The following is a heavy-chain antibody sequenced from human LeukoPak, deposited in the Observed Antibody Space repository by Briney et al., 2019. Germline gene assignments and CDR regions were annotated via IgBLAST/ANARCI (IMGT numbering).Heavy chain of an antibody. CDR1: GFTFSSYG. Sequence: PGGSLRLSCATSGFTFSSYGMHWVRQAPGKGLEWVAFIRYDGSNKYYADSVKGRFTISRDNSKNTLYLQMNSLRAEDTAVYYCAKVLLWFGELANHDAFDIWGQGTMVTVSS. J-gene: IGHJ3*02. D-gene: IGHD3-10*01. CDR3: AKVLLWFGELANHDAFDI. CDR2: IRYDGSNK. V-gene: IGHV3-30*02.